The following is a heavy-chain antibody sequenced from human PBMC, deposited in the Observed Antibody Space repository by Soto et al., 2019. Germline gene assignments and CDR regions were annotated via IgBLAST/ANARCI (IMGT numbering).Heavy chain of an antibody. D-gene: IGHD3-22*01. CDR3: ARGRYYDSSGYYAKNWFDP. Sequence: SETLSLTCAVSGGSISSGDYYWSWIRQPPGKGLEWIGYIYYSGSTYYNPSLKSRVTISVDTSKNQFSLKLSSVTAADTAVYYCARGRYYDSSGYYAKNWFDPWGQGTLVTVSS. CDR1: GGSISSGDYY. V-gene: IGHV4-30-4*01. CDR2: IYYSGST. J-gene: IGHJ5*02.